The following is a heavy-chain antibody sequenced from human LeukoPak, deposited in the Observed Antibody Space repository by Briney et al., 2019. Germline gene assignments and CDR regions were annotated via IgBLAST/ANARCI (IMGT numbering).Heavy chain of an antibody. CDR3: ARGFELITFGGAIGKLNWFDS. CDR2: IKSKTDGGTT. J-gene: IGHJ5*01. V-gene: IGHV3-15*01. D-gene: IGHD3-16*02. Sequence: GGSLRLSCAASGFTFSNAWMSWVRQAPGKGLEWVGRIKSKTDGGTTDYAAPVKGRFTISRDDSKNTLYLQMNSLKTEDTAVYYCARGFELITFGGAIGKLNWFDSWGQVTLVTVSS. CDR1: GFTFSNAW.